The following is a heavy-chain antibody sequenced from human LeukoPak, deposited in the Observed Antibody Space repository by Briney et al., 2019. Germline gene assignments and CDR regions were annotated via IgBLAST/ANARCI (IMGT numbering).Heavy chain of an antibody. Sequence: GGSLRLSCAASGFTFSSYSMNWVRQAPGKGLEWVSSISSSSYIYYADSVKGRFTISRDNAKNTLYLQMNSLRAEDTAVYYCAREGQPEYYYDSLLDYWGQGTLVTVSS. CDR3: AREGQPEYYYDSLLDY. CDR1: GFTFSSYS. D-gene: IGHD3-22*01. CDR2: ISSSSYI. J-gene: IGHJ4*02. V-gene: IGHV3-21*01.